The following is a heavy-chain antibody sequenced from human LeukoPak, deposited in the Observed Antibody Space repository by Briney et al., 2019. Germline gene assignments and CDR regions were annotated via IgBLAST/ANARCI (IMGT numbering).Heavy chain of an antibody. V-gene: IGHV1-46*03. D-gene: IGHD6-13*01. CDR2: INPSGGST. CDR3: ARERQQPYYFDY. Sequence: ASVKVSCKASGYTFTNFYIHWVRQAPGQGLELMGIINPSGGSTSYTQKFQGRVTMTRDTSTSTVYMELSSLRSEDTAVYYCARERQQPYYFDYWGQGTLVTVSS. CDR1: GYTFTNFY. J-gene: IGHJ4*02.